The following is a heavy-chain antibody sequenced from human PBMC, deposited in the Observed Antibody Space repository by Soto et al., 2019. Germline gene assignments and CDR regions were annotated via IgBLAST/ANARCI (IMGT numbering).Heavy chain of an antibody. CDR3: AGDQGPNYMAV. CDR2: ISGGDGNI. CDR1: GFTFSDSF. Sequence: QVQLVESGGGLVKPGGSLRLSCAASGFTFSDSFMSWSRQTPGKGLEWLSYISGGDGNIYYADSVRGRFTISRDNAKNSVYLQMNRLRAEDTAVYYCAGDQGPNYMAVWGKGTTVTVS. V-gene: IGHV3-11*01. J-gene: IGHJ6*03.